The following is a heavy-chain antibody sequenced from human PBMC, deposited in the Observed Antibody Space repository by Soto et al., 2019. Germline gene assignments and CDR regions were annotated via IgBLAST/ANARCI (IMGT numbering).Heavy chain of an antibody. CDR1: GGTFSNYA. J-gene: IGHJ6*02. D-gene: IGHD3-3*01. V-gene: IGHV1-69*01. CDR3: ARGATIFGVAAYSYYEMEV. CDR2: IVPAFGTP. Sequence: QVQLVQSGAEVKKPGSSVKVSCRASGGTFSNYAISWVRHAPGQGLEWMGGIVPAFGTPNYAQNLQGRITITAEDSTTTVYMALSSLRSEVTAVYYCARGATIFGVAAYSYYEMEVWGQGTTVTVSS.